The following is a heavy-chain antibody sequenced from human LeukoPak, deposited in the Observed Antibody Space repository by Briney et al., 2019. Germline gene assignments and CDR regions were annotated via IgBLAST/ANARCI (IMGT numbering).Heavy chain of an antibody. CDR3: AKGDSSGWYFVDY. D-gene: IGHD6-19*01. CDR2: ISWNSGSI. Sequence: PGRSLRLSCAASGFTFDDYAMHWVRQAPGKGLEWVSGISWNSGSIGYADSVKGRFTISRDNAKNSLYLQMNSLRAEDTALYSCAKGDSSGWYFVDYWGQGTLVTVSS. V-gene: IGHV3-9*01. J-gene: IGHJ4*02. CDR1: GFTFDDYA.